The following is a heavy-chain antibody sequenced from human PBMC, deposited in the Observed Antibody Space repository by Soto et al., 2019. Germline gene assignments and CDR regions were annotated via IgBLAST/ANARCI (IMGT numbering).Heavy chain of an antibody. J-gene: IGHJ3*02. D-gene: IGHD6-13*01. Sequence: ASVKVSCKASGYTFTVYYMHWVRQAPGQGLEWMGWISPNSGGTFYAQKFQGRVTMTRDTSINIAYMELTSLKSDDTAVYFCARQRKGAAAGPVDAFDIWGQGTMVTVS. CDR3: ARQRKGAAAGPVDAFDI. V-gene: IGHV1-2*02. CDR2: ISPNSGGT. CDR1: GYTFTVYY.